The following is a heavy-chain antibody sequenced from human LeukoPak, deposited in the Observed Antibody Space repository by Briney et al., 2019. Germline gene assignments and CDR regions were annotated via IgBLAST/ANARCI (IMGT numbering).Heavy chain of an antibody. D-gene: IGHD1-26*01. Sequence: SETLSLTCTVSGGSISSYYWSWIRQPAGKGLEWIGRIYTSGSTNYNPSLKSRVTMSVDTSKNQFPPKLSSVTAADTAVYYCARVYSGSYSEYFQHWGQGTLVTVSS. J-gene: IGHJ1*01. CDR1: GGSISSYY. CDR2: IYTSGST. V-gene: IGHV4-4*07. CDR3: ARVYSGSYSEYFQH.